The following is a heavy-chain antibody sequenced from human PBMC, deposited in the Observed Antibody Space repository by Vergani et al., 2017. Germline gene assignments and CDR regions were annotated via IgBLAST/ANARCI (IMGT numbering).Heavy chain of an antibody. V-gene: IGHV7-4-1*02. CDR2: ISSSTGTP. D-gene: IGHD2-21*02. CDR1: GYTISNYV. CDR3: VRGAVSAFFDY. J-gene: IGHJ4*02. Sequence: QMQLVQSGSELKKTGASVKVSCKASGYTISNYVLNWVRQAPGQGLEWMGWISSSTGTPTYAQGFTGRFVFSLDTSVNTAYLEFSGLKPDDTAVYYCVRGAVSAFFDYWGQGTLVTVSS.